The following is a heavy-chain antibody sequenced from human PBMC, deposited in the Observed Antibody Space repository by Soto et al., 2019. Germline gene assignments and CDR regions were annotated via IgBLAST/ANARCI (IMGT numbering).Heavy chain of an antibody. V-gene: IGHV1-3*01. J-gene: IGHJ4*02. CDR2: INAGNGNT. D-gene: IGHD6-19*01. Sequence: GASVKVSCKASGYTFTSYYLHWVRQAPGQRLEWMGWINAGNGNTKYSQKFQGRVTITRDTSASTAYMELSSLRSEDTAVYYCARVSGWYYFDYWGQGTLVTVSS. CDR1: GYTFTSYY. CDR3: ARVSGWYYFDY.